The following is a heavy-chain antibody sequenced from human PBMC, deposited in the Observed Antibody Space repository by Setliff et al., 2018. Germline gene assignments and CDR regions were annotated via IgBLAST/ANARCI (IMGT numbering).Heavy chain of an antibody. CDR1: GGSVGSGNFY. Sequence: ETLSLTCTVSGGSVGSGNFYWSWIRQTAGKGLEWVSGMNGDGSSVGYADSVRGRFAISRDNSKNTVYLQMNSLRPEDTAVYYCARDRSAYSYGLDVWGQGTTVTVSS. V-gene: IGHV3-20*04. CDR2: MNGDGSSV. CDR3: ARDRSAYSYGLDV. J-gene: IGHJ6*01.